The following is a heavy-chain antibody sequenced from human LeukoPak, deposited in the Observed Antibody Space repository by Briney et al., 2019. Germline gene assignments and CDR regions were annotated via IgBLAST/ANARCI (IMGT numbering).Heavy chain of an antibody. Sequence: GGSLRLSCAASGFTFSTYAMTWVRQAPGKGLEWVSLISGTGGSTYYAGSVKGRFTISRDNSKNTLYLQMNSLRAEDTAVYYCARVVGAGYFDLWGRGTLVTVSS. J-gene: IGHJ2*01. CDR2: ISGTGGST. V-gene: IGHV3-23*01. CDR1: GFTFSTYA. D-gene: IGHD1-26*01. CDR3: ARVVGAGYFDL.